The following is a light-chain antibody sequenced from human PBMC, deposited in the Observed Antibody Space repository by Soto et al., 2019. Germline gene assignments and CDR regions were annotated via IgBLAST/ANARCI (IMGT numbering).Light chain of an antibody. CDR2: DVS. J-gene: IGLJ2*01. CDR3: SSYTSSSTVV. V-gene: IGLV2-14*03. CDR1: SSDVGGYNY. Sequence: QSALTQPASVSGSPGQSITISCTGTSSDVGGYNYVSWYQQHPGKVPKLMIYDVSNRPSGVSNRFSGSKSGNTASLTISGLQAEDEAAYYCSSYTSSSTVVFGGGTKLTVL.